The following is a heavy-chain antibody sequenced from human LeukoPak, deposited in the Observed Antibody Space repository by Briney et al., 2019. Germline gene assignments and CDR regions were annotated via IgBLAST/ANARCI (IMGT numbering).Heavy chain of an antibody. CDR1: GGFFSGYY. D-gene: IGHD2-2*01. CDR3: ARATAAMSDY. Sequence: SETLSLTCAVYGGFFSGYYWSWIRQPPGEGLEWIGEINHSGSTNYNPSLKSRVTISVDTSKNQSSLKLSSVTAADTAVYYCARATAAMSDYWGQGTLVTVSS. J-gene: IGHJ4*02. CDR2: INHSGST. V-gene: IGHV4-34*01.